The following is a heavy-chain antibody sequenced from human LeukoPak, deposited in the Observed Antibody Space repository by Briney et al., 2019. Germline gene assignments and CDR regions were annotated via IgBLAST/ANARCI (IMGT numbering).Heavy chain of an antibody. Sequence: GGSLRLSCAASGFTFNTYWMHWVRQAPGKGLVWVSRIKSDGSSTKYADSVKGRFTISRDNANNRLYLQMNSPRVDDTAVYFCAREAKVTSNAFDIWGQGTVVAVSS. CDR3: AREAKVTSNAFDI. CDR1: GFTFNTYW. CDR2: IKSDGSST. D-gene: IGHD4-17*01. V-gene: IGHV3-74*03. J-gene: IGHJ3*02.